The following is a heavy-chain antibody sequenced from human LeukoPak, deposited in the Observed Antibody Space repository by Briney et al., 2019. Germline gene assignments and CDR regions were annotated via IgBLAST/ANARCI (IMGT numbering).Heavy chain of an antibody. CDR3: ARDGYGSGSSFDY. V-gene: IGHV4-34*01. Sequence: KTGGSLRLSCAASGFTFSSYWMSWVRQAPGKGLEWIGEINHSGSTNYNPSLKSRVTISVDTSKNQFSLKLSSVTAADTAVYYCARDGYGSGSSFDYWGQGTLVTVSS. CDR2: INHSGST. J-gene: IGHJ4*02. D-gene: IGHD3-10*01. CDR1: GFTFSSYW.